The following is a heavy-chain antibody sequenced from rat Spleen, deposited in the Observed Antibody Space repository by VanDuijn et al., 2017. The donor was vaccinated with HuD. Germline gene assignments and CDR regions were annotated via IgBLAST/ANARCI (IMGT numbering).Heavy chain of an antibody. Sequence: EVQLQESGPGLVKSSQSLSFTCSVTGYSITSRYSWNWIRKFPGNKLEWMGYINNAGSTNYNPSLKSRIPITRDTSKKQFFLQVNSVTTEDTATYYCAACYDGTYYYFDYWGQGVMVTVAS. V-gene: IGHV3-3*01. CDR2: INNAGST. CDR3: AACYDGTYYYFDY. J-gene: IGHJ2*01. D-gene: IGHD1-12*02. CDR1: GYSITSRYS.